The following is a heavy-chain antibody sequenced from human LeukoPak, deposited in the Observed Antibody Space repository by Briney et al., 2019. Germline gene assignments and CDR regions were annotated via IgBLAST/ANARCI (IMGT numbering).Heavy chain of an antibody. D-gene: IGHD1-26*01. Sequence: PGGSLRLSCAASGFTFSTYAMSWVRQAPGKGLEWVSTISGSGANTYYADSVRGRFTISRDNSKNTLYLHMNSLRAEDTAVYYCGKYVQTSVGANDYWGQGTLVTVSS. CDR3: GKYVQTSVGANDY. CDR2: ISGSGANT. CDR1: GFTFSTYA. V-gene: IGHV3-23*01. J-gene: IGHJ4*02.